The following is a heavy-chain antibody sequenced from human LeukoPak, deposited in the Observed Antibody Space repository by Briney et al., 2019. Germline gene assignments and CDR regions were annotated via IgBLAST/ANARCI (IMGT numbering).Heavy chain of an antibody. CDR1: GFTFSSYW. CDR3: LRGDRRDY. J-gene: IGHJ4*02. V-gene: IGHV3-21*06. Sequence: GGSLRLSCAASGFTFSSYWMSWVRQAPGKGLEWVSSIGSSGGYMFYADSVKGRFIISRDNAKDSLYLQMNSLRVEDTAVYYCLRGDRRDYWGQGTLVTVSS. CDR2: IGSSGGYM.